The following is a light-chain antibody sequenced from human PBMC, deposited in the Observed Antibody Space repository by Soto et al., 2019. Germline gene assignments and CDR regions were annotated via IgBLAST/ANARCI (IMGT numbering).Light chain of an antibody. J-gene: IGKJ1*01. V-gene: IGKV3-11*01. Sequence: EIVLTQSPATLSLSPGERATLSCRASQIVSSYLAWYQQKPGQAPRLLIYGASNRSTGIPARFSGSGSGTDFTLTISSLEPEDFAVYYCQQRSNWPPAFGQGTRVEIK. CDR3: QQRSNWPPA. CDR1: QIVSSY. CDR2: GAS.